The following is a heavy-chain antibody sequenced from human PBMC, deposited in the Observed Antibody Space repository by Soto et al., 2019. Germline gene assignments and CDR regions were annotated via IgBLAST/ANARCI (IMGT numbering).Heavy chain of an antibody. CDR2: IRSQTDGGTT. CDR3: ATAPGYWGSAPLAY. Sequence: PGGSLRLSCAASGLTFSDAWMNWLRQVPGKGLEWVARIRSQTDGGTTDYSTPVNGRFTISRDDSKNTLYLQMNSLKTEDTAIYYCATAPGYWGSAPLAYWSQGTLVTVSS. V-gene: IGHV3-15*07. CDR1: GLTFSDAW. J-gene: IGHJ4*02. D-gene: IGHD7-27*01.